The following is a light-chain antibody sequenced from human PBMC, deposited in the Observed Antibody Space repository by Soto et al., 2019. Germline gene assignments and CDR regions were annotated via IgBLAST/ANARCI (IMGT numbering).Light chain of an antibody. CDR2: GGS. CDR1: QNIHSF. Sequence: DIPMTQSPSSLAASVEERVTITCRASQNIHSFLNWYQQKPGKAPQVLIYGGSALQSGVPSRFSGSGSGTDFTLTISSLQPEDFASYFCQQSYNIPFTFGPGTRVDI. CDR3: QQSYNIPFT. V-gene: IGKV1-39*01. J-gene: IGKJ3*01.